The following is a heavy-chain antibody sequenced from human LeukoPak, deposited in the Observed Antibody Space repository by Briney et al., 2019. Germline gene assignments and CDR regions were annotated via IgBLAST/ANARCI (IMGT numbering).Heavy chain of an antibody. D-gene: IGHD3-9*01. CDR1: GYSFTNYW. CDR3: ARRWGTYDILTGYYRDQDAFDI. V-gene: IGHV5-51*01. CDR2: ILPGDSDT. J-gene: IGHJ3*02. Sequence: GESLKISCKGSGYSFTNYWIGWVRQMPGKGLEWMGIILPGDSDTRYSPSFEGQVTISAGKSNSIVFLQWSSLKGSDTAMYYCARRWGTYDILTGYYRDQDAFDIWGQGTMVTVSS.